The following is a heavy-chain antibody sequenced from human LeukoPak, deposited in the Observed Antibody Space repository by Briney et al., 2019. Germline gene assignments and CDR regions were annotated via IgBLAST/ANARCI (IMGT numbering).Heavy chain of an antibody. CDR3: ARDNMGSGYYYGDY. Sequence: GGSLRLSCAASGFTVSSNYMSWVRQAPGKGLEWVSVIYSGGSTYYADSVKGRFTISRDNSKNTLYLQVNSLRAEDTAVYYCARDNMGSGYYYGDYWGQGTLVTVSS. D-gene: IGHD3-22*01. CDR2: IYSGGST. J-gene: IGHJ4*02. CDR1: GFTVSSNY. V-gene: IGHV3-53*01.